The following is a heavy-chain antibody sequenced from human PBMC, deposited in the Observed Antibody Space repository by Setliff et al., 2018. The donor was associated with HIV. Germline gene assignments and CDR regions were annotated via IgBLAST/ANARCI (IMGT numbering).Heavy chain of an antibody. V-gene: IGHV3-7*01. CDR3: AGGSGSSKDY. Sequence: PGESLKISCAASGLTFSMYWMSWVRQAPGKGLEWVANMKEDGSEAYYVDSVKGRFTISRDNAKNSLYLQMNSLRAEDTAVYYCAGGSGSSKDYWGQGTLVTVSS. D-gene: IGHD1-26*01. J-gene: IGHJ4*02. CDR1: GLTFSMYW. CDR2: MKEDGSEA.